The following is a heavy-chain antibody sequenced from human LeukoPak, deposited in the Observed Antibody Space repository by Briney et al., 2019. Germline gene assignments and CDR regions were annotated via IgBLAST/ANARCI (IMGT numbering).Heavy chain of an antibody. CDR1: GVTFGDYA. Sequence: GGSLRLSCTASGVTFGDYAMSWVRQAPGKGREWVGFIRSKAYGGTTEYGASVKGRFTISRDDSKSIAYLQMNSVKTEDTAVYYCTRDTGYCSGGSCYSYYYYYGMDVWGKGTTVTVSS. CDR3: TRDTGYCSGGSCYSYYYYYGMDV. V-gene: IGHV3-49*04. CDR2: IRSKAYGGTT. D-gene: IGHD2-15*01. J-gene: IGHJ6*04.